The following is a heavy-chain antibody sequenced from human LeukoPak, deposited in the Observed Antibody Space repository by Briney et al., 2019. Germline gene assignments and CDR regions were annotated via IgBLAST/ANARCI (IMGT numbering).Heavy chain of an antibody. J-gene: IGHJ4*02. V-gene: IGHV3-7*05. CDR3: AKDRSRGVAGTGDY. CDR2: IKEDGSET. D-gene: IGHD6-19*01. CDR1: GFTFSRHW. Sequence: GGSLRLSCAGSGFTFSRHWMYWVRQAPGKGLEWVANIKEDGSETFYVDSVKGRFTISRDNSKNTLYLQMNSLRAEDTAVYYCAKDRSRGVAGTGDYWGLGTLVTVSS.